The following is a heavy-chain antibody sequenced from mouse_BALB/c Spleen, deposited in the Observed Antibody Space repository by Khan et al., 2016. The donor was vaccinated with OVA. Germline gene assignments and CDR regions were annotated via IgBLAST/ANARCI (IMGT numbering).Heavy chain of an antibody. Sequence: QVQLKESGPGLVAPSQSLSITCTVSGLSLINYGVSWIRQPPGKGLEWLGVMWGDGTTNYHSTLKPRLSINKDNSKSQAFLQLTSLQTDDTATYFCGIIYYGRAWFAYWGQGTLVTVSA. CDR2: MWGDGTT. CDR3: GIIYYGRAWFAY. V-gene: IGHV2-3*01. J-gene: IGHJ3*01. CDR1: GLSLINYG. D-gene: IGHD1-2*01.